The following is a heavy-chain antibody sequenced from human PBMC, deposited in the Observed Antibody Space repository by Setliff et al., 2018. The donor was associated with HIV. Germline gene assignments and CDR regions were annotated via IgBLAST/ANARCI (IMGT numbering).Heavy chain of an antibody. V-gene: IGHV3-30*02. CDR1: GFTFSTSG. CDR2: VDGANNK. J-gene: IGHJ6*02. CDR3: AREDQLLSGHYYYDGMDV. D-gene: IGHD2-2*01. Sequence: GGSLRLSCAASGFTFSTSGIHWVRQAPGKGLEWVALVDGANNKYYGDAVKGRFSISREDSKNRLFLQMNSLRPEDTAVYYCAREDQLLSGHYYYDGMDVWGQGTTVTVSS.